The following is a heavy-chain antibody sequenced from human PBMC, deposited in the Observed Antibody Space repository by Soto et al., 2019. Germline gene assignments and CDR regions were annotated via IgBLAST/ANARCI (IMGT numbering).Heavy chain of an antibody. J-gene: IGHJ5*02. Sequence: KPSETLSLTCTVSGDSINTDYYWSWLRQPPGKGLEWIGHIYYSGSTFKNPSLQSRLTMSVDTSKNQFSLKLSSVTAADTAVYYCGRDKASKFYDSRNYDPHFDPWGQGTLVTVSS. D-gene: IGHD3-22*01. CDR2: IYYSGST. CDR3: GRDKASKFYDSRNYDPHFDP. CDR1: GDSINTDYY. V-gene: IGHV4-30-4*01.